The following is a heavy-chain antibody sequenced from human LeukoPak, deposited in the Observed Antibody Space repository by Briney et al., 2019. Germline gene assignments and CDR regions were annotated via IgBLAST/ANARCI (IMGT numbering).Heavy chain of an antibody. D-gene: IGHD4/OR15-4a*01. J-gene: IGHJ4*02. Sequence: PGGSLRLSCAASGFTFSSYSMNWVRQAPGKGLEWVSSISSSSSYIYYAGSVKGRFTISRDNAKNSLYLQMNSLRAEDTAVYYCALSPVRDSGYFGYWGQGTLVTVSS. CDR1: GFTFSSYS. CDR3: ALSPVRDSGYFGY. CDR2: ISSSSSYI. V-gene: IGHV3-21*01.